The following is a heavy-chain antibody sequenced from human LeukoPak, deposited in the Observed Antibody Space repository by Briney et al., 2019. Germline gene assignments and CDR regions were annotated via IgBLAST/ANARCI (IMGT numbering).Heavy chain of an antibody. CDR3: ARDYGDYSGYFDY. J-gene: IGHJ4*02. V-gene: IGHV1-2*02. Sequence: ASVKVSCKASGYTFTGYYMHWVRQAPGQGVEWMGWINPNSGGTNYAQKLQGRVTMTRDTSISTAYMELSRLRSDDTAGYYCARDYGDYSGYFDYWGQGTLVTVSS. D-gene: IGHD4-17*01. CDR2: INPNSGGT. CDR1: GYTFTGYY.